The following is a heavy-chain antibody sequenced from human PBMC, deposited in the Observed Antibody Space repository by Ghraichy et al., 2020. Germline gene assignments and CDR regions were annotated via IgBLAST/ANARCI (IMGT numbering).Heavy chain of an antibody. Sequence: SETLSLTCTVSGGSISSSSYYWGWIRQPPGKGLEWIGSIYYSGSTYYNPSLKSRVTISVDTSKNQFSLKLSSVTAADTAVYYCARIVWIRSSLFDYWGQGTLVTVSS. D-gene: IGHD3-16*01. CDR3: ARIVWIRSSLFDY. J-gene: IGHJ4*02. V-gene: IGHV4-39*07. CDR1: GGSISSSSYY. CDR2: IYYSGST.